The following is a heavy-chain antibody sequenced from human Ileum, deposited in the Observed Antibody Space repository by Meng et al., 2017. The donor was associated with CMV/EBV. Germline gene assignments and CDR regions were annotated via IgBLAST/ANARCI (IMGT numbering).Heavy chain of an antibody. CDR3: SRGADAYKSGRS. CDR1: GYSINSSHW. V-gene: IGHV4-28*03. D-gene: IGHD5-24*01. Sequence: VRLPDAGPGLVKPCDTLSPTCAVSGYSINSSHWWGWIRQPPGKGLAWIGYIYYSGSTYYNPSLKSRVTMSVDTSKNQFSLNLRSVTAADTAVYYCSRGADAYKSGRSWGQGTLVTVSS. J-gene: IGHJ5*02. CDR2: IYYSGST.